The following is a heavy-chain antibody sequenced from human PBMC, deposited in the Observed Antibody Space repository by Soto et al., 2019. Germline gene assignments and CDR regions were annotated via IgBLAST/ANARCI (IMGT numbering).Heavy chain of an antibody. J-gene: IGHJ4*02. D-gene: IGHD2-15*01. CDR3: AVGYCSGGSCYPGQRYFDY. CDR1: GFTFSSYA. V-gene: IGHV3-64*01. CDR2: ISSNGGST. Sequence: GGSLRLSCAASGFTFSSYAMHWVRQAPGKGLENVSAISSNGGSTYYANSVKGRFTISRDNSKNTLYLQMGSLRAEDMAVYYCAVGYCSGGSCYPGQRYFDYWGQGTLVTVSS.